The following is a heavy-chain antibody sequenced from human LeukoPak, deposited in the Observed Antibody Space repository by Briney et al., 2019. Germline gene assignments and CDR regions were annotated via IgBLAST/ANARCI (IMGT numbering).Heavy chain of an antibody. Sequence: PGGSLRLSCAASGFTFSSYGMHWVRQAPGKGLEWVAFIRYDGSNKYYADSVKGRFTISRDNSKNTLYLQMNSLRAEDTAVYYHAKDANIGDSSGYYYWGQGTLVTVSS. CDR3: AKDANIGDSSGYYY. CDR1: GFTFSSYG. J-gene: IGHJ4*02. V-gene: IGHV3-30*02. CDR2: IRYDGSNK. D-gene: IGHD3-22*01.